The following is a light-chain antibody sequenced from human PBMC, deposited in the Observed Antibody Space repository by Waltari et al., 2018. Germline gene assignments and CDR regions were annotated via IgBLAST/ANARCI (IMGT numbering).Light chain of an antibody. CDR3: QQYNNWWT. V-gene: IGKV3-15*01. J-gene: IGKJ1*01. CDR1: QSVSSY. CDR2: GAS. Sequence: EIVMTQSPATLSVSPGERATLSCRASQSVSSYLAWYQHKPGQAPRLLIYGASTMATGIPASFSGSGAGTEFTLTISSRQSEDFAVYCCQQYNNWWTFGQGTKVEIK.